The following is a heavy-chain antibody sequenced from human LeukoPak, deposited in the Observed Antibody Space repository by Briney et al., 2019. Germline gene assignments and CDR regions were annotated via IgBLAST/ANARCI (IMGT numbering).Heavy chain of an antibody. Sequence: PGGSLRLSCAASRFTFSNAWMSWVRQAPGKGLEWVGHIKSKTDGGTTDYAAPVEGRFTISRDDSKNTLYLQMNNLKTEDTAVYYCTTDRDYGDYPEYYFDYWGQGTLVTVSS. J-gene: IGHJ4*02. V-gene: IGHV3-15*01. CDR3: TTDRDYGDYPEYYFDY. D-gene: IGHD4-17*01. CDR2: IKSKTDGGTT. CDR1: RFTFSNAW.